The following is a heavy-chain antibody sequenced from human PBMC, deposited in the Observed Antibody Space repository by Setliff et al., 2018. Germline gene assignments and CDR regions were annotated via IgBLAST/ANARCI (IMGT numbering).Heavy chain of an antibody. CDR3: TRFGRNDIGI. D-gene: IGHD5-12*01. CDR2: INWDGKTT. Sequence: LRLSCAASGFTFERNGMNWVRQAPGKGLEWVSTINWDGKTTAYADSVKGRFTISRDNANRFLYLHMNSLRADDTALYYCTRFGRNDIGIWGQGTMVTVSS. V-gene: IGHV3-20*04. J-gene: IGHJ3*01. CDR1: GFTFERNG.